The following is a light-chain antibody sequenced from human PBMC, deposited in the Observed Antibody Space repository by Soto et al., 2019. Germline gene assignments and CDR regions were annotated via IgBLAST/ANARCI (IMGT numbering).Light chain of an antibody. Sequence: DIQLTQSPSFLPASVGDRATITCRASQGISSYLAWYQQKPGKAPNLLIYSASTLHTGVPSRFSGSGSGTDFTLTISGLQPEDFATYYCQQHTSSPPWTFGQGTKVEIK. CDR2: SAS. CDR1: QGISSY. CDR3: QQHTSSPPWT. V-gene: IGKV1-9*01. J-gene: IGKJ1*01.